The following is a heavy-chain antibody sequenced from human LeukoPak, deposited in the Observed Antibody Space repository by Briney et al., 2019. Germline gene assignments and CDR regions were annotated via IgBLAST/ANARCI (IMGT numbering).Heavy chain of an antibody. CDR1: GGSISSGGYS. D-gene: IGHD2-2*02. Sequence: PSQTLSLTCAGSGGSISSGGYSWSWIRQPPGKGLEWIGYIYHSGSTYYNPSLKSRVTISVDRSKNQFSLKLSSVTAADTAVYYCARGNYCSSTSCYTPFDYWGQGTLVTVSS. J-gene: IGHJ4*02. V-gene: IGHV4-30-2*01. CDR3: ARGNYCSSTSCYTPFDY. CDR2: IYHSGST.